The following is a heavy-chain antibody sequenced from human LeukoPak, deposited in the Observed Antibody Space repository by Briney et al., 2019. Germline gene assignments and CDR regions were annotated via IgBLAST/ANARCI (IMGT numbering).Heavy chain of an antibody. J-gene: IGHJ3*02. V-gene: IGHV4-34*01. CDR2: INHSGST. Sequence: SETLSLTCTVSGGSISGYYWSWIRQPPGKGLEWIGEINHSGSTKYNPSLKSRVTISVDTSKNQFSLKLSSVTAADTAVYFCARGPYSYDSSGAFDIWGQGTMVTVSS. CDR3: ARGPYSYDSSGAFDI. CDR1: GGSISGYY. D-gene: IGHD3-22*01.